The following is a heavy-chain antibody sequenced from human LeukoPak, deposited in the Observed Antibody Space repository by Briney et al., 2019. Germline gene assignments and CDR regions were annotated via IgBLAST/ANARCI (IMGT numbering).Heavy chain of an antibody. V-gene: IGHV4-39*01. CDR2: IYYSGTT. Sequence: PSETLSLTCTVSGGSISSSSYYWGWIRQPPGKGLEWIGSIYYSGTTYYNPSLNSRVTISVDTSKNQFSLKLSSVTAADTAVYYCVRRLVTALRYYFDYWGQGTLVTVSS. CDR3: VRRLVTALRYYFDY. D-gene: IGHD3-9*01. CDR1: GGSISSSSYY. J-gene: IGHJ4*02.